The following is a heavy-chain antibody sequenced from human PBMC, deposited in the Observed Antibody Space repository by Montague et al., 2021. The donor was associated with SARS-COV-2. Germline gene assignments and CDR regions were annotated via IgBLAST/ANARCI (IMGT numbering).Heavy chain of an antibody. CDR3: ARDATMVSHSYFDY. V-gene: IGHV4-4*02. D-gene: IGHD4/OR15-4a*01. CDR1: GGSISSSNW. Sequence: SETLSLTCAVSGGSISSSNWWSWVRQPPGKGLEWIGEIYHSGSTDYNPSLKSRVTISVDKSKNQFSLKLSSMTAADTAVYYCARDATMVSHSYFDYWGQGTLVTVSS. J-gene: IGHJ4*02. CDR2: IYHSGST.